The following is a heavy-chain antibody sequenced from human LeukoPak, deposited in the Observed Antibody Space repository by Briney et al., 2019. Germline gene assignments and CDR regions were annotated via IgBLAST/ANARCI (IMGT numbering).Heavy chain of an antibody. D-gene: IGHD3-10*01. CDR2: VYTSGST. CDR1: GGSISSGSYY. Sequence: SETLSLTCIVSGGSISSGSYYWNWIRQPAGKGLEWIGHVYTSGSTNYNPSLKSRVTISVDTSKNQFSLKLSSVTAADTAVYYCARHPSITMVRGDTAFDYWGQGTLVTVSS. J-gene: IGHJ4*02. V-gene: IGHV4-61*09. CDR3: ARHPSITMVRGDTAFDY.